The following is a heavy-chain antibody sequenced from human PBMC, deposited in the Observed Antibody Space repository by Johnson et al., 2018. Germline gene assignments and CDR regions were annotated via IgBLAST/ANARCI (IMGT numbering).Heavy chain of an antibody. Sequence: VQLVESGGGLVQPGGSLRLSCVVSGFTISSYAMTWVRQTPGKGLEWVAGINWNAGSTGYADSVKGRFTISRDNAKNSLYLQLKSLEVEDTALYYCARATRNDCDTTSCFAQYFQHWGQGNLVTVSS. V-gene: IGHV3-20*04. D-gene: IGHD2/OR15-2a*01. J-gene: IGHJ1*01. CDR2: INWNAGST. CDR3: ARATRNDCDTTSCFAQYFQH. CDR1: GFTISSYA.